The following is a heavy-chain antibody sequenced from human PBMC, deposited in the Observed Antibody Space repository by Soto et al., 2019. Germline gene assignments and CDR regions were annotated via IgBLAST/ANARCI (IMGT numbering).Heavy chain of an antibody. Sequence: QVQLVQSGAEVKKPGASVKVSCKASGYTFTSYGISWVRQAPGQGLEWMGWISAYNGNTNYAQKLQGRVTMTTDTSMSTAYMELRSLRSDDTAVYYCARMDLYGDYVEEQNSYYYYGMDVWGQGTTVTVSS. J-gene: IGHJ6*02. CDR3: ARMDLYGDYVEEQNSYYYYGMDV. CDR2: ISAYNGNT. V-gene: IGHV1-18*01. CDR1: GYTFTSYG. D-gene: IGHD4-17*01.